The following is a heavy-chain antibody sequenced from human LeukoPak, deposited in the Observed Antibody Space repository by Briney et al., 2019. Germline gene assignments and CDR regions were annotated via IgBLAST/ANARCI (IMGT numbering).Heavy chain of an antibody. D-gene: IGHD4-23*01. V-gene: IGHV3-23*01. Sequence: GGSLRLSCAASGLTFSSYAMNWVRQASGKGLEWVSGITENGRKTYYVDSVKGRFSISRDNSKNTLYLQMSDLRAEDTALYYCAKTTVATTPSYWGQGTLVTVSS. CDR3: AKTTVATTPSY. CDR1: GLTFSSYA. CDR2: ITENGRKT. J-gene: IGHJ4*02.